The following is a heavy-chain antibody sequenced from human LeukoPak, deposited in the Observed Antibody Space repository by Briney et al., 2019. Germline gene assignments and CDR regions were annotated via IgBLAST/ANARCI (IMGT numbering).Heavy chain of an antibody. D-gene: IGHD2-15*01. CDR2: ITGISDI. Sequence: GESLRLSCTASGFTFSDYSVNWVRQAPGKGLEWVSCITGISDIYYADSVKGRFTISRDNSKNTLYLQMNSLRAEDTAVYYCARVTCSGSSCSNFDFWGQGTLVTVSS. CDR3: ARVTCSGSSCSNFDF. J-gene: IGHJ4*02. V-gene: IGHV3-21*04. CDR1: GFTFSDYS.